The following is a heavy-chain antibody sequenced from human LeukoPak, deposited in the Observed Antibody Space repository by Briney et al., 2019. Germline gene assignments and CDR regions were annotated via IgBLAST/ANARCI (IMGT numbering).Heavy chain of an antibody. V-gene: IGHV1-2*02. CDR3: ARESEVYWFDP. J-gene: IGHJ5*02. CDR1: GYTFNNYG. Sequence: ASVKVSCKASGYTFNNYGISWVRQAPGQGLEWMGWINPNSGGTNYAQKFQGRVTMTRDTSISTAYMELSRLRSDDTAVYYCARESEVYWFDPWGQGTLVTVSS. CDR2: INPNSGGT.